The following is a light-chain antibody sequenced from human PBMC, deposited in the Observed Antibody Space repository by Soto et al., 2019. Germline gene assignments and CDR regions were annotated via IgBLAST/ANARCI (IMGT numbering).Light chain of an antibody. J-gene: IGKJ2*01. CDR2: KVS. CDR1: QSLVYSDGNTY. Sequence: DVVMTQSPLSLPVTLGQPASISCRSSQSLVYSDGNTYLNWLQQRPGHSPRRLIYKVSNWDSGVQDRFSGSGSGTDFAMKRSRVEAEDVGVYYCLQGTHWPYTFGLGTKLEI. CDR3: LQGTHWPYT. V-gene: IGKV2D-30*01.